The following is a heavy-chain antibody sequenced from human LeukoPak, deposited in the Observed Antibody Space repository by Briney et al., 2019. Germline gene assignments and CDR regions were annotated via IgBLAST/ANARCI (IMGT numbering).Heavy chain of an antibody. CDR3: ARHDPYYYGSGSSGKVYGMDV. CDR1: GYIFTSYW. V-gene: IGHV5-10-1*01. Sequence: GASLQISGKGSGYIFTSYWISWGRQLPGKGLEGMGRIDPSDSYTNDSPSFQGHVTISADKSISTAYLQWSSLKASDTAMYYCARHDPYYYGSGSSGKVYGMDVWGKGTTVTVSS. D-gene: IGHD3-10*01. J-gene: IGHJ6*04. CDR2: IDPSDSYT.